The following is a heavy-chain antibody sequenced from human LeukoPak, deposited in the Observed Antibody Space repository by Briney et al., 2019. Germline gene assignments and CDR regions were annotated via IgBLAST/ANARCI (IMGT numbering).Heavy chain of an antibody. J-gene: IGHJ4*02. D-gene: IGHD2-8*02. CDR3: ATYRQVLLPFES. CDR1: GFTFSTFA. V-gene: IGHV3-23*01. Sequence: GGSLRLSCVASGFTFSTFAMIWVRQPPGKGLEWVSSIFPSGGEIHFADSVRGRFTISRDNSKSTLSLQMNSLRAEDTAIYYCATYRQVLLPFESWGQGTLVTVSS. CDR2: IFPSGGEI.